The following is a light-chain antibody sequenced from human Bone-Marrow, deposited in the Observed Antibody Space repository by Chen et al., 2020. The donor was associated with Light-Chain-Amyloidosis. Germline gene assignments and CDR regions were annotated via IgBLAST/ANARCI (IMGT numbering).Light chain of an antibody. CDR1: QTISSNY. Sequence: EIVLTQSPGTLSLSPGEGANLPCRASQTISSNYLTWYQQKFGQAPRLLIYGSSSRATGIQDRFTGSGSGTDFTRTINRLEPEDLAMYYCQQYGTSPLTVGGGTKVEIK. V-gene: IGKV3-20*01. CDR2: GSS. CDR3: QQYGTSPLT. J-gene: IGKJ4*01.